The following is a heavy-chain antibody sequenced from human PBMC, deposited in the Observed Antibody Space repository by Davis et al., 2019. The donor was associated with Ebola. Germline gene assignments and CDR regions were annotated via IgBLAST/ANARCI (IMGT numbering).Heavy chain of an antibody. CDR1: RFTFSAYA. D-gene: IGHD3-22*01. V-gene: IGHV3-23*01. J-gene: IGHJ4*02. CDR3: ARDGPHYDIDF. Sequence: PGGSLRLSCVVSRFTFSAYAMAWVRQAPGKGLQWVSTITGPGGTTYYADSVKGRFTISRDDSKSTLHLQMNGLGAEDTAVYFCARDGPHYDIDFWGQGTLVTVSS. CDR2: ITGPGGTT.